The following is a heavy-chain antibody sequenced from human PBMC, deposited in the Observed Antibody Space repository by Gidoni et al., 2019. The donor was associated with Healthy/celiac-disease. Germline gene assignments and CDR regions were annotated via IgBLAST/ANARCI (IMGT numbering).Heavy chain of an antibody. CDR1: GFTFGDYA. CDR3: TRVSRGYSGYDPSSPYNWFDP. J-gene: IGHJ5*02. Sequence: EVQLVESGGGLVKPGRSLRLSCTASGFTFGDYAMSCFRQAPGKGLEWVGFIRSKAYGGTTEYAASVKGRFTISRDDSKSIAYLQMNSLKTEDTAVYYCTRVSRGYSGYDPSSPYNWFDPWGQGTLVTVSS. V-gene: IGHV3-49*05. D-gene: IGHD5-12*01. CDR2: IRSKAYGGTT.